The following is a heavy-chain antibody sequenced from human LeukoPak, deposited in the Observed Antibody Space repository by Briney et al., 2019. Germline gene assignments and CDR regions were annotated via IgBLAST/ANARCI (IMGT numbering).Heavy chain of an antibody. J-gene: IGHJ4*02. CDR2: ISGSGGST. V-gene: IGHV3-23*01. CDR1: GFTFSSYA. CDR3: ARVGTSGWTSDY. Sequence: GGSLRLSCAASGFTFSSYAMSWVRQAPGKGLEWVSAISGSGGSTYYADSVKGRFTVSRDNAKNSLDLQMNSLRVEDTAVYYCARVGTSGWTSDYWGQGTLVTVSS. D-gene: IGHD6-19*01.